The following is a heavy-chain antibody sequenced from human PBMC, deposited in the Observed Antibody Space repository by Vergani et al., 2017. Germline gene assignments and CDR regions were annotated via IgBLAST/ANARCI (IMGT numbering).Heavy chain of an antibody. CDR2: IYSGGST. CDR3: ARAHNYDYIWGSYRSGNAFDI. D-gene: IGHD3-16*02. J-gene: IGHJ3*02. CDR1: GFTVSSNY. V-gene: IGHV3-66*01. Sequence: EVQLVESGGGLVQPGGSLRLSCAASGFTVSSNYMSWFRQAPGKGLEWVSVIYSGGSTYYADSVKGRFTISRDNSKNTLYLQMNSLRAEDTAVYYCARAHNYDYIWGSYRSGNAFDIWGQGTMVTVSS.